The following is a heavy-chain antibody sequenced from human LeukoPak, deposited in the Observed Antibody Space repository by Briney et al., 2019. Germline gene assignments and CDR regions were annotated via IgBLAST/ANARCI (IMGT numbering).Heavy chain of an antibody. V-gene: IGHV3-53*01. CDR3: ASGDGYLQPY. CDR2: IHYDGKI. J-gene: IGHJ4*02. D-gene: IGHD2-21*01. Sequence: GGSLRLSCAASGVIVSGKFMSWVRQAPGKGLEWVSIIHYDGKIRYAGSVGGRFTIYRDDSENTLFLQMNSLRVDDTAVYFCASGDGYLQPYWGQGTLVTVSS. CDR1: GVIVSGKF.